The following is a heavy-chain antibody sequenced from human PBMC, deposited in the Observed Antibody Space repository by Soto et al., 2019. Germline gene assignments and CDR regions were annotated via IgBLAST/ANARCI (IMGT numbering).Heavy chain of an antibody. CDR1: GFTFSSYD. Sequence: GGSLRLSCAASGFTFSSYDMHWVRQATGKGLEWVSAIGTAGDTYYPGSVKGRFTISRENAKNSLYLQMNSLRAGDTAVYYCARDLGMVRGLSSTYYYGMDAWAQGTTATVSS. V-gene: IGHV3-13*01. CDR2: IGTAGDT. D-gene: IGHD3-10*01. J-gene: IGHJ6*02. CDR3: ARDLGMVRGLSSTYYYGMDA.